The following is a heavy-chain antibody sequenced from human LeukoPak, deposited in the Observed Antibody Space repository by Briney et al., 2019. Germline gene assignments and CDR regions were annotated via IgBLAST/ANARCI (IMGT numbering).Heavy chain of an antibody. J-gene: IGHJ5*02. CDR3: ARPLSSNCRIDP. Sequence: PGGSLRLSCAASGFTFSSYWMHWVRQAPGKGLVWVSRINFDGSSTTYADSVKGRFTISRDNAKNTLYLQMNSLRVGDTAVYYCARPLSSNCRIDPWGQGTLVTVSS. V-gene: IGHV3-74*01. CDR2: INFDGSST. CDR1: GFTFSSYW. D-gene: IGHD1-1*01.